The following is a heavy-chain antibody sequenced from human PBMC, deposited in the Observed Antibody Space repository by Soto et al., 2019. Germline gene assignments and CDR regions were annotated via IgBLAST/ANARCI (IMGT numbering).Heavy chain of an antibody. V-gene: IGHV3-23*01. CDR1: GFTFSSYA. CDR2: ISGSGGST. Sequence: PGGSLRLSCAASGFTFSSYAMSWVRQAPGKGLEWVSAISGSGGSTYYADSVKGRFTISRDNSKNTLYLQMNSLRAEDTAVYYCAKVDREQWLDVVSWFDPWGQGTLVTVSS. J-gene: IGHJ5*02. CDR3: AKVDREQWLDVVSWFDP. D-gene: IGHD6-19*01.